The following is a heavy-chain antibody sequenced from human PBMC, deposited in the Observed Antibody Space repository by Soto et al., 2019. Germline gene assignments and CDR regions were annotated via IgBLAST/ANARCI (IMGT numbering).Heavy chain of an antibody. CDR2: ITPMFGTP. J-gene: IGHJ4*02. Sequence: GASVKVSCKASGGTFSRYTITWVRQAPGQGLEWMGGITPMFGTPNYAQKFQGRVTITADESTSTAYMELSSLRSEYTAMYYCARDGPLYDSSAYYYLYWGQGTLVTVSS. CDR1: GGTFSRYT. D-gene: IGHD3-22*01. V-gene: IGHV1-69*13. CDR3: ARDGPLYDSSAYYYLY.